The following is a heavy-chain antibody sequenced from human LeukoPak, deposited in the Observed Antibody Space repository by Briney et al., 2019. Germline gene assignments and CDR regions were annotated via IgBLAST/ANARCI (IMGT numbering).Heavy chain of an antibody. J-gene: IGHJ4*02. D-gene: IGHD2-2*01. Sequence: SETLSLTCTVSGGSISSSRYYWGWIRRPPGKGLEWIGTVYPSGSTYYNSSLKSRVTISVDTSKNQFSLKLSFVTAADTAVYFCARRCSSTSCFNYWGQGTLVTVSS. CDR3: ARRCSSTSCFNY. CDR2: VYPSGST. V-gene: IGHV4-39*01. CDR1: GGSISSSRYY.